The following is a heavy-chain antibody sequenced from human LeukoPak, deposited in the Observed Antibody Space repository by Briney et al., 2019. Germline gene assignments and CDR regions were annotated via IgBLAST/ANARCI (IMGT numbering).Heavy chain of an antibody. CDR3: ARGTYYYDSSGYYYFDY. Sequence: ASVKVSCKASGYTFTSYDINWVRQATGQGLEWMGWMNTNSGNTGYAQKFQGRVTMTRNTSISTAYMELSSLRSEDTAVYYCARGTYYYDSSGYYYFDYWGQGTLVTVSS. CDR2: MNTNSGNT. V-gene: IGHV1-8*01. J-gene: IGHJ4*02. CDR1: GYTFTSYD. D-gene: IGHD3-22*01.